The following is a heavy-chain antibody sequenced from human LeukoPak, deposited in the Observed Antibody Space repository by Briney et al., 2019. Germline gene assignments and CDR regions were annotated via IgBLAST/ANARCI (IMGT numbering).Heavy chain of an antibody. V-gene: IGHV3-30-3*01. J-gene: IGHJ4*02. CDR2: ISFDGSNI. Sequence: PGGSLRLSCAASGFTFSSYAMHWVRQAPGKGLEWVAFISFDGSNIYYTDSVKGRFTISRDNSKNTLYLQMNSLRAEDTAVYYCAKDAGYSSGWYPDRGYYFDYWGQGTLVTVSS. CDR3: AKDAGYSSGWYPDRGYYFDY. D-gene: IGHD6-19*01. CDR1: GFTFSSYA.